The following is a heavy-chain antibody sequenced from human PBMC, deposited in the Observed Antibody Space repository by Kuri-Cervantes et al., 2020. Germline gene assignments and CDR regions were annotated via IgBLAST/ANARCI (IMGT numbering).Heavy chain of an antibody. J-gene: IGHJ5*02. CDR2: MNPNSGNT. V-gene: IGHV1-8*01. CDR3: ARDSSGYYSGWFDP. CDR1: GYTFTSYD. Sequence: ASVKVSCKASGYTFTSYDINWVRQATGQGLEWMGWMNPNSGNTGYAQKLQGRVTMTTDTSTSTAYMELRSLRSDDTAVYYCARDSSGYYSGWFDPWGQGTLVTVSS. D-gene: IGHD3-22*01.